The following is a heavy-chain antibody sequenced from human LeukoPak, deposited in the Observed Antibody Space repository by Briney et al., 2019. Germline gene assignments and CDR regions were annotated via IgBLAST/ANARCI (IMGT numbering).Heavy chain of an antibody. Sequence: GASVKVSCKASGYPFTDYYMHWVRQAPGQGLEWMGWINPNSGGTNYAQKFQGRVTMTRDTSISTAYMELSRLRSDDTAVYYCTRGGPYGSGSSHFDYWGQGTLVTVSS. J-gene: IGHJ4*02. V-gene: IGHV1-2*02. CDR1: GYPFTDYY. CDR2: INPNSGGT. CDR3: TRGGPYGSGSSHFDY. D-gene: IGHD3-10*01.